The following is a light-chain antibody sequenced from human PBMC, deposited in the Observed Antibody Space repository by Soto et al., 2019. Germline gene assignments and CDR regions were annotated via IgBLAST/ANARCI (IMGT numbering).Light chain of an antibody. Sequence: TQMTQSPSSLSASVGNRVTITCRASQSISRYLNWYQQKPGKAPNLLIYVASSLESEVPSRFSGSGSGTDFTLTITSLQPEDFATYYCQQSYGSPITFGQGTQLEI. CDR1: QSISRY. CDR3: QQSYGSPIT. CDR2: VAS. V-gene: IGKV1-39*01. J-gene: IGKJ5*01.